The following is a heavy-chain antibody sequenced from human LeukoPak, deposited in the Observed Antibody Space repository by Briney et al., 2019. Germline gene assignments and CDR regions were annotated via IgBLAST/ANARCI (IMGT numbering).Heavy chain of an antibody. D-gene: IGHD5-18*01. CDR1: GFTFSSYS. Sequence: GGSLRLSCAASGFTFSSYSMNWVRQAPGKGLEWVSSISSSSSYIYYADSVKGRFTISRDNAKNSLYLQMNSLRAEDTAVYYCAIMLISGYSYGFRLDYWGQGTLVTVSS. CDR3: AIMLISGYSYGFRLDY. V-gene: IGHV3-21*01. CDR2: ISSSSSYI. J-gene: IGHJ4*02.